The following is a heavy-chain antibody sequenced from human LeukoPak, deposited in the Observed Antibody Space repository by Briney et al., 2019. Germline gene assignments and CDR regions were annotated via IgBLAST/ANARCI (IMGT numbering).Heavy chain of an antibody. CDR3: ARGVGGYYYYYYYMDV. Sequence: SETLSLTCAVYGGSFSGYYWSWIRQPPGRGLEWIGEINHSGSTNYNPSLKSRVTISVDTSKNQFSLKLSSVTAADTAVYYCARGVGGYYYYYYYMDVWGKGTTVTVSS. V-gene: IGHV4-34*01. CDR2: INHSGST. J-gene: IGHJ6*03. CDR1: GGSFSGYY. D-gene: IGHD4-23*01.